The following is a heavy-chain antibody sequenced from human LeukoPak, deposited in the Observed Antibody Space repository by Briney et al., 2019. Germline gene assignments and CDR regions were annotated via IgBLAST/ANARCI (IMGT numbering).Heavy chain of an antibody. J-gene: IGHJ6*02. Sequence: SETLSLTCIVSGASISDYYWSWIRQPAGKGLEWIGRIDTSGSTNYNPSLKSRVTISVDTSKNQFSLKLSSVTAADTAVYYCARAPYYYDSSGYRNYYYYYYGMDVWGQGTTVTVSS. CDR3: ARAPYYYDSSGYRNYYYYYYGMDV. V-gene: IGHV4-4*07. CDR1: GASISDYY. CDR2: IDTSGST. D-gene: IGHD3-22*01.